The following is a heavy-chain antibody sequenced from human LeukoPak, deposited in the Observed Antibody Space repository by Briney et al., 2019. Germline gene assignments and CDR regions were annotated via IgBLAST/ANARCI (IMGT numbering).Heavy chain of an antibody. J-gene: IGHJ6*02. V-gene: IGHV4-31*03. CDR3: ARGLPILPQELVDHYYGMDV. D-gene: IGHD3-10*01. Sequence: SETLSLTCTVSGGSISSGGYYWSWIRQHPGKGLEWIGYIYYSGSTYYNPSLKSRVTISVDTSKNQFSLKLSSVTAADTAVYYCARGLPILPQELVDHYYGMDVWGQGTTVTVSS. CDR2: IYYSGST. CDR1: GGSISSGGYY.